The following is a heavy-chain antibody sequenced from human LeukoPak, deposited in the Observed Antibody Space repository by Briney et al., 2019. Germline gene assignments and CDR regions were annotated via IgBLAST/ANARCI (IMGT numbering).Heavy chain of an antibody. J-gene: IGHJ6*03. Sequence: ASVKVSCKASGYTFTGYYMHWVRQAPGQGLEWLGGIIPIFGRTNNAQKFQGRVTITADTSTGTAYMELSNLRSEDTAVYYCARVPGRLFYYYMDVWGMGTTVTVSS. CDR2: IIPIFGRT. D-gene: IGHD5-12*01. CDR1: GYTFTGYY. V-gene: IGHV1-46*01. CDR3: ARVPGRLFYYYMDV.